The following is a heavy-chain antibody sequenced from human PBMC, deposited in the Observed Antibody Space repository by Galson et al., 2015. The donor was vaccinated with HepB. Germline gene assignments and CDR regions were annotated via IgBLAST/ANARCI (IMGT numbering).Heavy chain of an antibody. CDR1: GYTFIGYY. CDR3: ARDFYDSSGRGCFDY. J-gene: IGHJ4*02. Sequence: SVKVSCKASGYTFIGYYIHWVRQAPGQGLEWMGWINPNNGGTKYAQKFQDRVTMTRDTSLSTAYLEVSRLRPDDTAVYYCARDFYDSSGRGCFDYWGQGSLVTVSS. D-gene: IGHD3-22*01. V-gene: IGHV1-2*02. CDR2: INPNNGGT.